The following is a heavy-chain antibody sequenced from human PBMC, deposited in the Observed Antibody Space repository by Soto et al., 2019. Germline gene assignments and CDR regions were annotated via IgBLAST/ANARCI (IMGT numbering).Heavy chain of an antibody. CDR3: ARNRLRQYYYGMDV. Sequence: GESLKISCHGSGYIFANYWIAWVRQMPGKGLEWVGVIYPGDSDTRYSPSFRGQVTISADKSISHVYLQWSSLKASDTAMYYCARNRLRQYYYGMDVWGQGTTVTVSS. D-gene: IGHD3-10*01. CDR1: GYIFANYW. CDR2: IYPGDSDT. J-gene: IGHJ6*02. V-gene: IGHV5-51*01.